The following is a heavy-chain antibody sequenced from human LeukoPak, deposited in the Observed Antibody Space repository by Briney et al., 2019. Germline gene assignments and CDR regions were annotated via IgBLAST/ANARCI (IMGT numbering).Heavy chain of an antibody. Sequence: SQALSVTCVISVDSVSNNSASWNWIRQSPSRGLEWLGRTYYRSKWYNDYAVSVKSRITIHPDTSKNQSSLQLNSVTPEDTAVYYCGRGHYGDYEFDYWGQGTLVTDSS. J-gene: IGHJ4*02. CDR2: TYYRSKWYN. V-gene: IGHV6-1*01. D-gene: IGHD4-17*01. CDR3: GRGHYGDYEFDY. CDR1: VDSVSNNSAS.